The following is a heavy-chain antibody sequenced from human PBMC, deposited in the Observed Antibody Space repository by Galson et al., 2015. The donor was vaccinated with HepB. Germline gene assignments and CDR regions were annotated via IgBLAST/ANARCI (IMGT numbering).Heavy chain of an antibody. CDR3: ARELLGGYSYGYFDY. D-gene: IGHD5-18*01. Sequence: SLRLSCAASGFTFSSYAMHWVRQAPGKGLEWAAVISYDGSNKYYADSVKGRFTISRDNSKNTLSLQMSSLRAEDTAIYYCARELLGGYSYGYFDYWGQGTLVTVSS. J-gene: IGHJ4*02. V-gene: IGHV3-30-3*01. CDR1: GFTFSSYA. CDR2: ISYDGSNK.